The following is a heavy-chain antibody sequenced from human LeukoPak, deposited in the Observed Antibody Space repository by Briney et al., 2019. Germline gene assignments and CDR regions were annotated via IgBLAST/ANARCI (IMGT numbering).Heavy chain of an antibody. J-gene: IGHJ4*02. CDR2: ISYDGSNK. CDR1: GFTFSSYG. Sequence: PGGSLRLSCAASGFTFSSYGMHWVRQAPGKGLEGVAVISYDGSNKYYADSVKGRFTISRDNSKNTLYLQMNSLRGEDTAVYYCAKGLTVELFADYWGQGTLVTVSS. V-gene: IGHV3-30*18. CDR3: AKGLTVELFADY. D-gene: IGHD3-10*01.